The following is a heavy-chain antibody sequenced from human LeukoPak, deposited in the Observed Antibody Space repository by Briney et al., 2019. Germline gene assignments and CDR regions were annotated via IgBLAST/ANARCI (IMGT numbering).Heavy chain of an antibody. D-gene: IGHD3-3*01. CDR1: GVSISTYY. V-gene: IGHV4-59*01. Sequence: PSETLSLTCTVSGVSISTYYWSWVRQPPGKGLEWIGYIYYTGDTSYNPPLKSRVTISVDTSKNQFSLKLSSVTAADTAVYYCARGFGRIFGVVTYRYFDYWGQGTLVTVSS. J-gene: IGHJ4*02. CDR2: IYYTGDT. CDR3: ARGFGRIFGVVTYRYFDY.